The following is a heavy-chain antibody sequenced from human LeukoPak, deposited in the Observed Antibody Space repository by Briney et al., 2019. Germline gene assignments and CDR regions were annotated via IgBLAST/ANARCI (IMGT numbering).Heavy chain of an antibody. Sequence: GGSLRLSCAASGFTFSSYWMSWVRQAPGKGLEGVANIKQEGSEKYYVESVKGRFTISRDNATNSLYLQMNSLRAEDTAVYYCAREGVAAAAFDYWGQGTLVTVSS. CDR1: GFTFSSYW. CDR3: AREGVAAAAFDY. CDR2: IKQEGSEK. D-gene: IGHD6-13*01. V-gene: IGHV3-7*01. J-gene: IGHJ4*02.